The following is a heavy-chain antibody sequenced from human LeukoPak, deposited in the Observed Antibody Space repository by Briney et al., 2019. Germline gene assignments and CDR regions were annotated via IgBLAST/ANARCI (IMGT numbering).Heavy chain of an antibody. CDR2: ISASGTT. D-gene: IGHD3-10*01. CDR1: GDSFSSYQ. J-gene: IGHJ6*03. CDR3: ARAVSGDAVDYYGSGRRFYSYYMDV. V-gene: IGHV4-4*07. Sequence: SETLSLTCIVSGDSFSSYQWSWLRQPAGKGLEWIGRISASGTTNSNPALKSRATMSVDSSKKQFSLNLSSVTAADTAVYYCARAVSGDAVDYYGSGRRFYSYYMDVWGKGTTVTIS.